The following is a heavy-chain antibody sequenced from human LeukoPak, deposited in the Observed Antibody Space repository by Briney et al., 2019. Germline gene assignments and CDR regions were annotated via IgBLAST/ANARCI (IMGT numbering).Heavy chain of an antibody. V-gene: IGHV4-61*01. Sequence: SETLSLTCTVSGGSVSSGSYYWSWIRQPPGKGLEWIGYIYYSGSTNYNPSLKSRVTMSVDTSKKQFSLKLSSVTAADTAVYYCARGRPPHDYGTLFDYWGQGTLVTVSS. CDR2: IYYSGST. D-gene: IGHD4-17*01. CDR1: GGSVSSGSYY. CDR3: ARGRPPHDYGTLFDY. J-gene: IGHJ4*02.